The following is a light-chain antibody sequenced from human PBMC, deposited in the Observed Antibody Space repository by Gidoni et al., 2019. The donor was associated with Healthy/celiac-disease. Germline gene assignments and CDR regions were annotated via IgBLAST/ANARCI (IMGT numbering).Light chain of an antibody. V-gene: IGKV1-39*01. CDR1: QSIASY. Sequence: DIQIPQSPSSLSTSIGDRVTITCRASQSIASYLNWYQQKPGKAPKLLIYAASSVQSGVPSRFSGSGSGTDFTLTISSLQPEDFATYYCQQSYSTLWTFGQGTKVEIK. J-gene: IGKJ1*01. CDR3: QQSYSTLWT. CDR2: AAS.